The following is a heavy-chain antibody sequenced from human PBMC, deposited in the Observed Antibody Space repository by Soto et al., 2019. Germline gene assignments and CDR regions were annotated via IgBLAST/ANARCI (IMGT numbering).Heavy chain of an antibody. V-gene: IGHV1-2*04. J-gene: IGHJ4*02. CDR1: GYTFTGYY. D-gene: IGHD2-2*01. CDR2: INPNSGGT. CDR3: AISRIVVEGAFDY. Sequence: ASVKVSCKASGYTFTGYYMHWVRQAPGQGLEWMGWINPNSGGTNYAQKFQGWVTMTRDTSISTAYMELSRLRSDDTAVYYCAISRIVVEGAFDYWGQGTLVTVSS.